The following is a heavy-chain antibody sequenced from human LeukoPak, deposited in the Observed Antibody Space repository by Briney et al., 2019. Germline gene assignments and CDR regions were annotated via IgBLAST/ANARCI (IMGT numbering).Heavy chain of an antibody. D-gene: IGHD5-18*01. CDR2: IWYDGSNK. Sequence: PGGSLRLSCAASGFTFSNYGMHWVRQAPGKGLEWVAVIWYDGSNKYYADSVKGRFTISRDNSKNTLYLQMNSLRAEDTAVYYCAREGDTAMDWGQGTLVTVSS. CDR3: AREGDTAMD. J-gene: IGHJ4*02. CDR1: GFTFSNYG. V-gene: IGHV3-33*01.